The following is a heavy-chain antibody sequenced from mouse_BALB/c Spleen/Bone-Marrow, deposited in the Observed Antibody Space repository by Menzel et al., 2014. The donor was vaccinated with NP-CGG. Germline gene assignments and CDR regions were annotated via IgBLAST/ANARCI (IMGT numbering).Heavy chain of an antibody. D-gene: IGHD1-1*01. CDR1: GDSITSGY. V-gene: IGHV3-8*02. Sequence: EVMLVESGPSLVKPSQTLSLTCSVTGDSITSGYWNWIRKFPGNKLEYLGYISHSGSTYYNPSLRSRISITRASSKNQYYLQLNSVSIEDTATYDCAGGIDYYGRSSCWCLNVWGAGTTVTVSS. J-gene: IGHJ1*01. CDR2: ISHSGST. CDR3: AGGIDYYGRSSCWCLNV.